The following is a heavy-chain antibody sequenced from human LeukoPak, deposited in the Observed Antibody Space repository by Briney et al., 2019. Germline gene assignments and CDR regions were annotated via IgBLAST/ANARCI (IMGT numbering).Heavy chain of an antibody. V-gene: IGHV3-30*02. Sequence: GGSLRLSCAASGFTFSSYGMHWVRQAPGKGLEWVAFIRYDGSNKYYADSVKGRFTISRDNSKNTLYLQMNSLRAEDTAVYYCGRGRARWRSSGNAFDIWGQGTMVTVSS. CDR3: GRGRARWRSSGNAFDI. D-gene: IGHD3-10*01. CDR2: IRYDGSNK. J-gene: IGHJ3*02. CDR1: GFTFSSYG.